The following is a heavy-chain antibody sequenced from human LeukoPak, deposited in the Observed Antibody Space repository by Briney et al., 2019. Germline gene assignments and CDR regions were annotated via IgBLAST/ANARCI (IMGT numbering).Heavy chain of an antibody. J-gene: IGHJ5*02. CDR2: INHSGST. Sequence: SETLSLTCAVYGGSFSSYYWSWIRQPPGKGLEWIGEINHSGSTNYNPSLKSRVTLSVDTSKNQFSLKLSSVTAADTAVYYCARGGGWLKRWLDPWGQGTLVTVSS. CDR1: GGSFSSYY. V-gene: IGHV4-34*01. CDR3: ARGGGWLKRWLDP. D-gene: IGHD3-22*01.